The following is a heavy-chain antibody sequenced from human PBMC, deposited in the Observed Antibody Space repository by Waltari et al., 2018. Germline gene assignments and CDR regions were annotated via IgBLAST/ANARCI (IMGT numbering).Heavy chain of an antibody. CDR3: ARGVGFREQLYYYYYMDV. CDR1: GGTFSSYA. D-gene: IGHD6-13*01. CDR2: SIPIFGTA. Sequence: QVQLVQSGAEVKKPGSSVKVSCKASGGTFSSYAISWVRQAPGQGLEWMGGSIPIFGTANYAQKFQGRVTITADKSTSTAYMELSSLRSEDTAVYYCARGVGFREQLYYYYYMDVWGKGTTVTVSS. J-gene: IGHJ6*03. V-gene: IGHV1-69*14.